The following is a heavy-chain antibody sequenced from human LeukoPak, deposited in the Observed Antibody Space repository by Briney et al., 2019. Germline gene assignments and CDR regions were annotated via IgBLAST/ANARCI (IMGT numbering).Heavy chain of an antibody. Sequence: GGSLRLSCAASGFTFDDYAMHWVRQAPGKGLEWVSGISWNSGSIGYADSVKGRFTISRDNAKNSLYLQMNSLRAEDTALYYCAKDIRGGIAAAVYAFDIWGQGTMVTVSS. CDR1: GFTFDDYA. J-gene: IGHJ3*02. V-gene: IGHV3-9*01. CDR2: ISWNSGSI. CDR3: AKDIRGGIAAAVYAFDI. D-gene: IGHD6-13*01.